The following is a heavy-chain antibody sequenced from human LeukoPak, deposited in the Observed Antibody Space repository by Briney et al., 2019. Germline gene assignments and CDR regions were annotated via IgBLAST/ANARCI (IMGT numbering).Heavy chain of an antibody. CDR1: GYTFISYG. J-gene: IGHJ5*02. V-gene: IGHV1-18*01. CDR2: ISAYNGNT. Sequence: GASVKVSCKASGYTFISYGISCVRQAPGQGLEWMGWISAYNGNTNYAQKLQGRVTMTTDTSTSTAYMELRSLRSDDTAVYYCARAVAEEGWFDPWGQGTLVTVSS. D-gene: IGHD6-19*01. CDR3: ARAVAEEGWFDP.